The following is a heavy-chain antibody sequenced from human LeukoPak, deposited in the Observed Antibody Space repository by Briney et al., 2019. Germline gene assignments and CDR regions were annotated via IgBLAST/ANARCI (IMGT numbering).Heavy chain of an antibody. CDR3: ARDRDYYYGMDV. J-gene: IGHJ6*02. V-gene: IGHV4-34*01. Sequence: SETLSLTCAVYGGSFSGYYWSWIRQPPGKGLEWIGEINHSGSTNYNPSLKSRVTISVDTSKNQFSLKLSSVTAADTAVYYCARDRDYYYGMDVWGQGTTVTVSS. CDR1: GGSFSGYY. D-gene: IGHD5-24*01. CDR2: INHSGST.